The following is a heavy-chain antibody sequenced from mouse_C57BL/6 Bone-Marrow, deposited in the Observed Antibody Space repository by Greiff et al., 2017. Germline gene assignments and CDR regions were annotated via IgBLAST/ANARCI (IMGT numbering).Heavy chain of an antibody. J-gene: IGHJ1*03. D-gene: IGHD1-1*01. CDR3: ARRGLGTTVVEPFYWYFDV. CDR2: ISDGGSYT. V-gene: IGHV5-4*03. CDR1: GFTFSSYA. Sequence: DVKLVESGGGLVKPGGSLKLSCAASGFTFSSYAMSWVRQTPEKRLEWVATISDGGSYTYYPDNVKGRFTISRDNATNNLYLQMSHLKSEDTAMYYCARRGLGTTVVEPFYWYFDVWGTGTTVTVSS.